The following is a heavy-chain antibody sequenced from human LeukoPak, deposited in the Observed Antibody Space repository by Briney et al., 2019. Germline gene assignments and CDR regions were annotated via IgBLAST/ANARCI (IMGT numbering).Heavy chain of an antibody. Sequence: PGGSLRLSCAASGFSFGRYSVDWVRQAPGKGLAWIAYISDDGRTKYYADSVKGRFTISRDNDNDSVFLEMNSLRNEDTAVYYCSRERFYGMDVWGQGTTVSVTS. CDR1: GFSFGRYS. V-gene: IGHV3-48*02. J-gene: IGHJ6*02. CDR2: ISDDGRTK. CDR3: SRERFYGMDV. D-gene: IGHD3-16*01.